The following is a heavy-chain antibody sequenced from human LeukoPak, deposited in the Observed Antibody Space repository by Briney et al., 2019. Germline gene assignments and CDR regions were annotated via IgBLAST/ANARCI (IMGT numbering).Heavy chain of an antibody. CDR3: ARVREYSSGWYPSGSFDY. J-gene: IGHJ4*02. CDR2: ISAYNGNT. Sequence: VASVKVSCKASGYTFTSYGISWVRQAPGQGLEWMGWISAYNGNTNYAQKLQGRVSMATDTFTSTAYMELRSLRSDDTAVYYCARVREYSSGWYPSGSFDYWGQGTLVTVSS. V-gene: IGHV1-18*01. CDR1: GYTFTSYG. D-gene: IGHD6-19*01.